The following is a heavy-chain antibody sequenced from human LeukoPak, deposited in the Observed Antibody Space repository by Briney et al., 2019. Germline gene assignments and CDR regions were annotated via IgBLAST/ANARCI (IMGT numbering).Heavy chain of an antibody. V-gene: IGHV3-23*01. D-gene: IGHD3-10*01. CDR3: ASPPHSESGSYWGN. CDR2: VSASGGST. CDR1: GFTFSSYA. Sequence: GGSLRLSCAASGFTFSSYAMNWVRQAPGKGLEWVSSVSASGGSTYYADSVKGRFTISRDNSKNTLYLQMNSLRAEDTAVYYCASPPHSESGSYWGNWGQGTLVTVSS. J-gene: IGHJ4*02.